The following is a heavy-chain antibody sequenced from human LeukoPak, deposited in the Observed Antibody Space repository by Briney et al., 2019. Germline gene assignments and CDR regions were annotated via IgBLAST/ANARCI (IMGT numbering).Heavy chain of an antibody. Sequence: SETLSLTCTVSGGSISNYYWSWIRQSPGKGLEWIGYIFFSGSSNYNPSLKSRVTISVDTSKNQFSLKLSSVTAADTAVYYCARGSMIRGRFDYWGQGALVTVSS. J-gene: IGHJ4*02. CDR1: GGSISNYY. CDR3: ARGSMIRGRFDY. CDR2: IFFSGSS. V-gene: IGHV4-59*01. D-gene: IGHD3-10*01.